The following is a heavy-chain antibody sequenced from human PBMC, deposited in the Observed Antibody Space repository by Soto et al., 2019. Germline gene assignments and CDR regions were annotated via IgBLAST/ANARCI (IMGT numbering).Heavy chain of an antibody. CDR2: INAGNGNT. CDR1: GYTFTSYA. V-gene: IGHV1-3*01. CDR3: ARGAGITIFGVVTGPRGWFDP. J-gene: IGHJ5*02. D-gene: IGHD3-3*01. Sequence: ASVKVSCKASGYTFTSYATHWVCQAPGQRLEWMGWINAGNGNTKYSQKFQGRVTITRDTSASTAYMELSSLRSEDTAVYYCARGAGITIFGVVTGPRGWFDPWGQGTLVTVSS.